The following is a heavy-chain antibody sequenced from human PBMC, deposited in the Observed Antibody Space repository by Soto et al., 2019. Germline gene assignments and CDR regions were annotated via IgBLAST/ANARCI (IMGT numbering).Heavy chain of an antibody. CDR3: AEDMVHANTACDRLYS. V-gene: IGHV3-23*01. CDR2: IGSVGGDT. CDR1: GFTFRNFA. D-gene: IGHD2-8*01. Sequence: HPGGSLRLSCAASGFTFRNFAMTWVRQAPGKRLEWVSTIGSVGGDTYYADSVKGRFTIYRDDSKNTLGLQMNSLRAEDTAIYFFAEDMVHANTACDRLYSWSQAPTGTVS. J-gene: IGHJ3*02.